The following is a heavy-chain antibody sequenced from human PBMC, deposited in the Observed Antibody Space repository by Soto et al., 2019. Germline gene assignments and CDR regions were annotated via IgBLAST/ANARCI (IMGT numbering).Heavy chain of an antibody. J-gene: IGHJ4*02. V-gene: IGHV3-48*03. CDR1: GFIFNSYE. Sequence: GGSLRLSCAASGFIFNSYEMNWVRQAPGKGLEWVSYISSRGSSKYYADSVKGRFTISRDNAKKSLYLQMNGLRAEDTAVYYCARGNILDFWGRGNMVTVSS. CDR3: ARGNILDF. D-gene: IGHD4-4*01. CDR2: ISSRGSSK.